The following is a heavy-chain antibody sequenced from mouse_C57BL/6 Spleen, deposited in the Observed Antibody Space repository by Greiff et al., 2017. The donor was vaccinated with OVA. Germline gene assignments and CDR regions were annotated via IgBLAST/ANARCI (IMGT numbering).Heavy chain of an antibody. CDR2: INPNNGGT. D-gene: IGHD1-1*01. CDR1: GYTFTDYN. V-gene: IGHV1-18*01. J-gene: IGHJ4*01. Sequence: EVQVVESGPELVKPGASVKIPCKASGYTFTDYNMDWVKQSHGKSLEWIGDINPNNGGTIYNQKFKGKATLTVDKSSSTAYMELRSLTSEDTAVYYCASHYYGSSSYAMDYWGQGTSVTVSS. CDR3: ASHYYGSSSYAMDY.